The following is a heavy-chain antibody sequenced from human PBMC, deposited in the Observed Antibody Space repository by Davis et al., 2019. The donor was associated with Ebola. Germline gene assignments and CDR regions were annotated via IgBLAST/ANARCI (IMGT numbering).Heavy chain of an antibody. CDR3: TRDTAMSF. CDR1: GFTFSSDG. J-gene: IGHJ4*02. D-gene: IGHD5-18*01. Sequence: PGGSLRLSCAASGFTFSSDGMHWVRQAPGKGLEWVAVISYDRSNKYYAASVKERFNISRDNSKNTLYLQMNTLRAEVTAVYYCTRDTAMSFWGQGTLVTVSS. V-gene: IGHV3-30*03. CDR2: ISYDRSNK.